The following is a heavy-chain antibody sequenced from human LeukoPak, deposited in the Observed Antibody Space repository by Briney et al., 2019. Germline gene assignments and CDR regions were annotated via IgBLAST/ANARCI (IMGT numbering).Heavy chain of an antibody. Sequence: GASVKVSCKASGYTFTSYYMHWVRQAPGQGLEWMGIINPSGGSTSYAQKFQGRVTMTRDTSTSTVYVELSSLRSEDTAVYYCARGSIVVVPAANNWFDPWGQGTLVTVSS. J-gene: IGHJ5*02. CDR1: GYTFTSYY. V-gene: IGHV1-46*01. CDR2: INPSGGST. CDR3: ARGSIVVVPAANNWFDP. D-gene: IGHD2-2*01.